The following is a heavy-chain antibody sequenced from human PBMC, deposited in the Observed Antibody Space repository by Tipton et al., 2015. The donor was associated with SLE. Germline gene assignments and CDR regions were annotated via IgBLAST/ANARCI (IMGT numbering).Heavy chain of an antibody. V-gene: IGHV1-18*04. D-gene: IGHD2-21*02. CDR3: AREPGLVVVTAIDY. Sequence: QLVQSGAEVKKPGASVKVSCKASGYTFTSYGISWVRQAPGQGLEWMGWISAYNGNTNYAQKFQGRVTITTDESTSTAYMELSSLRSEDTAFYYCAREPGLVVVTAIDYWGQGTLVTVSS. CDR2: ISAYNGNT. CDR1: GYTFTSYG. J-gene: IGHJ4*02.